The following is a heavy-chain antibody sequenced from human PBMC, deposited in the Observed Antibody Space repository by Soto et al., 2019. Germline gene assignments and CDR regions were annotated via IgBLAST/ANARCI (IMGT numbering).Heavy chain of an antibody. J-gene: IGHJ6*02. D-gene: IGHD3-10*01. CDR1: GFTFSDYW. Sequence: EVQLVESGGGLVQPGGSLRLSSAASGFTFSDYWMHWVRQVPGKGLVWVSRIKSDGSSTNYADSVQGRFPISRDNAKNTVHLQMNSLRAEDTAVYYCARYGSGSYYGAMDVWGQGTTVTVSS. V-gene: IGHV3-74*01. CDR2: IKSDGSST. CDR3: ARYGSGSYYGAMDV.